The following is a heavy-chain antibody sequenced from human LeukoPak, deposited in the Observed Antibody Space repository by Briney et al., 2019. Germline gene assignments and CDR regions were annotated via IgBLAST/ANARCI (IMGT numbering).Heavy chain of an antibody. CDR2: MNPNSGNT. CDR1: GYTFTSYD. V-gene: IGHV1-8*03. J-gene: IGHJ3*02. D-gene: IGHD6-13*01. Sequence: ASVKVSCKASGYTFTSYDINWVRQATGQGLEWMGWMNPNSGNTGYAQKFQGRDTITRNTSISTAYMELSSLRSEDTAVYYCASFGYSSSWYGIRAFDIWGQGTMVTVSS. CDR3: ASFGYSSSWYGIRAFDI.